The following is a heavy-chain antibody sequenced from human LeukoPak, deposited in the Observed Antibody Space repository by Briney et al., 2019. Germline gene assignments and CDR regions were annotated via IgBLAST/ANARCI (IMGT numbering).Heavy chain of an antibody. Sequence: GGSLRLSCGASVLPFSSYRIHWVRRARGKAVEGVSSITCSSRYIQYADSERRRFHLPRDNAKNSLYLQMKSRRAEDTAVYDCARDDYGDYGFDYWGQGTLVTVSS. CDR1: VLPFSSYR. CDR3: ARDDYGDYGFDY. CDR2: ITCSSRYI. D-gene: IGHD4-17*01. V-gene: IGHV3-21*01. J-gene: IGHJ4*02.